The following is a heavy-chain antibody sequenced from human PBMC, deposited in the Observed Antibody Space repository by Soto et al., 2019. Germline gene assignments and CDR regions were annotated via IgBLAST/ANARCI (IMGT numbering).Heavy chain of an antibody. CDR2: IYYSGST. J-gene: IGHJ5*02. CDR3: ASPKIAFYNWFDP. D-gene: IGHD3-3*02. V-gene: IGHV4-39*01. Sequence: SETLSLTCTVSGGSISSSSYYWGWIRQPPGKGLEWIGSIYYSGSTYYNTSLKSRVTISVDTSKNQFSLKLSSVTAADTAVYYCASPKIAFYNWFDPWGQGTLVTVPS. CDR1: GGSISSSSYY.